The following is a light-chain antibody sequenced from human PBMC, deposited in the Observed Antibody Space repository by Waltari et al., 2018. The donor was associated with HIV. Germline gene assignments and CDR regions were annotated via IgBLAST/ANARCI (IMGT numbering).Light chain of an antibody. Sequence: QSALTQPASVSGSPGQSITLSCTGTSSNVGGYNLVSWYQQHPGNAPKLMIYEDNRRPSGVSHRFSGSKSGNTASLTISGRQTDEANYFCCSYGRGNTYVYGSGTKVTVL. CDR3: CSYGRGNTYV. CDR1: SSNVGGYNL. V-gene: IGLV2-23*01. CDR2: EDN. J-gene: IGLJ1*01.